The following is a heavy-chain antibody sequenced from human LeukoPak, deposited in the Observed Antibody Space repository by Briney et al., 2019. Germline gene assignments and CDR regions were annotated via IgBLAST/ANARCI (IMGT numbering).Heavy chain of an antibody. J-gene: IGHJ6*03. V-gene: IGHV4-59*11. D-gene: IGHD6-13*01. CDR3: ARDHLPAAAPGYYMDV. CDR1: GGSISSHF. Sequence: SKTLSLTCAVSGGSISSHFWSWIRQLPGKGLEWIGYIYNSGITNYNPSLKSRVTMSVDTSKNQFSLMLRSVTAADTAVYYCARDHLPAAAPGYYMDVWGKGTTVTVSS. CDR2: IYNSGIT.